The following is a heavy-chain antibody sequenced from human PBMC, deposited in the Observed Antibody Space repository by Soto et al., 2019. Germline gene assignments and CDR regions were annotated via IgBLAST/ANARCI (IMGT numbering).Heavy chain of an antibody. CDR3: ARVGQAGYCSSTSCYTARRYYYGMDV. D-gene: IGHD2-2*02. J-gene: IGHJ6*02. Sequence: ASVKVSCKASGYTFTSYGISWVRRAPGQGLQWMRWISAYDGNTNYAQTLQGRVTMTTDTSTSTAYMELRSLRSDDTAVYYCARVGQAGYCSSTSCYTARRYYYGMDVWGQGTTVTVSS. CDR2: ISAYDGNT. CDR1: GYTFTSYG. V-gene: IGHV1-18*01.